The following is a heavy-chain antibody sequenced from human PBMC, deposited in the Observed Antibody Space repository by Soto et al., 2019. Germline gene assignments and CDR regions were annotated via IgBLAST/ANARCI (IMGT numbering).Heavy chain of an antibody. D-gene: IGHD6-6*01. CDR2: IYSGGST. CDR1: GFTVSSNY. Sequence: GGSLRLSCAASGFTVSSNYMSWVRQAPGKGLEWVSVIYSGGSTYYADSVKGRFTISRHNSKNTLYLQMNSLRAEDTAVYYCARVTYSSSSFFHYYYYMEVWGKGTSVTVSS. J-gene: IGHJ6*03. CDR3: ARVTYSSSSFFHYYYYMEV. V-gene: IGHV3-53*04.